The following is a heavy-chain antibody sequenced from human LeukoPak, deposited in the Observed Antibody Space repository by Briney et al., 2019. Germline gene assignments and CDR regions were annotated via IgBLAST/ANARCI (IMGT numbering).Heavy chain of an antibody. CDR3: ARDLYSYDSSVGY. D-gene: IGHD3-22*01. J-gene: IGHJ4*02. V-gene: IGHV4-61*02. Sequence: PSETLSLTCTVSGGSISSGSYYWSWIRQPAGKGLEWIGRIYTSGSTNYNPSLKSRVTISVDTSKNQFSLKLSSVTAADTAVYYCARDLYSYDSSVGYWGQGTLVTVSS. CDR2: IYTSGST. CDR1: GGSISSGSYY.